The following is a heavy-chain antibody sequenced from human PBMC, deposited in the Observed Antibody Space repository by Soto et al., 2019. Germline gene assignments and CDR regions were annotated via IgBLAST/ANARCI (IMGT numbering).Heavy chain of an antibody. CDR2: LSRSGGAT. CDR3: AKGEMATIRNSFDP. J-gene: IGHJ5*02. V-gene: IGHV3-23*01. CDR1: AFSLTSCS. D-gene: IGHD5-12*01. Sequence: PGGSLRLSCVTSAFSLTSCSMSWVRQTPGKGLEWVSALSRSGGATYYADSVKGRFTISIDTSTNTLYLQMSNLRAEDTAIYYCAKGEMATIRNSFDPWGQGTLVTVSS.